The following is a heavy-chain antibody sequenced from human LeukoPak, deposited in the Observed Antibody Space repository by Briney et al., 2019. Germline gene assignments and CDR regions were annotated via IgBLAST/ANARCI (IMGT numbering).Heavy chain of an antibody. J-gene: IGHJ4*02. D-gene: IGHD3-9*01. CDR2: IIPIFGTA. CDR1: GYTLTSYG. CDR3: ARDRGITIFAS. Sequence: SVKVSCKASGYTLTSYGISWVRQAPGQGLEWMGGIIPIFGTANYAQKFQGRVTITADKSTSTAYMELSSLRSEDTAVYYCARDRGITIFASWGQGTLVTVSS. V-gene: IGHV1-69*06.